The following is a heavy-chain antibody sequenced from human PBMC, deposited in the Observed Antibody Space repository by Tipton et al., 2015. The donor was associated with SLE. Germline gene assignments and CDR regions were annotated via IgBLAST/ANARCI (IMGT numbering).Heavy chain of an antibody. CDR2: IYPGDSDT. V-gene: IGHV5-51*01. Sequence: QSGAEVKKPGESLKISCKGSGYSFTSYWIGWVRQMPGKGLEWMGIIYPGDSDTRYSPSFQGQVTISADKSISTAYLQWSSLKASDTAMYYCARQLHYDSSGYYHEPFDYWGQGTLVTVSS. CDR1: GYSFTSYW. J-gene: IGHJ4*02. D-gene: IGHD3-22*01. CDR3: ARQLHYDSSGYYHEPFDY.